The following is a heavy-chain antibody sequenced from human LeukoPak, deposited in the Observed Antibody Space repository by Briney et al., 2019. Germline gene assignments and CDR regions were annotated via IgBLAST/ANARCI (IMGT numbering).Heavy chain of an antibody. J-gene: IGHJ4*02. CDR3: ASGYDSSGYYPFDY. Sequence: GGSLRLSCAASGFTVSSNYMSWVRQAPGKGLEWVSVIYSGGSTYYADSVKGRFTISRDNSKNTLYLQMNSLRAEDTAVYYCASGYDSSGYYPFDYWGQGTLVTVSS. CDR2: IYSGGST. V-gene: IGHV3-53*01. CDR1: GFTVSSNY. D-gene: IGHD3-22*01.